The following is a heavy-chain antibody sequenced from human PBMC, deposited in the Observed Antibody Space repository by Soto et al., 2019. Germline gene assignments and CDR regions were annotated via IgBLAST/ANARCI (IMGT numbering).Heavy chain of an antibody. Sequence: GGSLRLSCAASGFTFSSYAMSWVRQAPGKGLEWVSAIIGSGGSTYYADSVKGRFTISRDNSKNTLYLQMNSLRAEDTVVYYCAKHQGSSAYYGMDVWGQGTTVTVSS. J-gene: IGHJ6*02. CDR3: AKHQGSSAYYGMDV. V-gene: IGHV3-23*01. D-gene: IGHD3-22*01. CDR2: IIGSGGST. CDR1: GFTFSSYA.